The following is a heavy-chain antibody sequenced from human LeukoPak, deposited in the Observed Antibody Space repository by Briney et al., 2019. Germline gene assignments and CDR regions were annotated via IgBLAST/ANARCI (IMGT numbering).Heavy chain of an antibody. J-gene: IGHJ4*02. D-gene: IGHD3-22*01. CDR2: IYYSGST. CDR1: GGSISSSSYY. V-gene: IGHV4-39*07. Sequence: SETLSLTCTSGGSISSSSYYWGWIRQPPGKGLEWIGTIYYSGSTYYNPSLKSRVTISVDTSKNQLSLKLSSVTAADTAVYYCARRYYYDTSGYHFDYWGQGTLVTVSS. CDR3: ARRYYYDTSGYHFDY.